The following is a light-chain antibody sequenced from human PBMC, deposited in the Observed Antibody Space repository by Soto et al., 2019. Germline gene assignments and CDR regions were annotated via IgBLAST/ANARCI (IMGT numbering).Light chain of an antibody. V-gene: IGKV3-15*01. Sequence: EIVMTQSPATLSVSPGERATLSCRASQSVRSNLAWYQQKPGQSPRLLIYGASTRATDIPARFSGSGSGTEFTLTISRLQSEDFAIYYCQQYDNWPPATFGGGTKVEIK. J-gene: IGKJ4*01. CDR2: GAS. CDR1: QSVRSN. CDR3: QQYDNWPPAT.